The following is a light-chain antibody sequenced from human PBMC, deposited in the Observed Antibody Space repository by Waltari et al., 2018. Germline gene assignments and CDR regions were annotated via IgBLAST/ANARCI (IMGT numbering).Light chain of an antibody. J-gene: IGKJ1*01. CDR2: DAS. CDR3: QKYVSLPAT. CDR1: QSVSRS. V-gene: IGKV3-20*01. Sequence: EIVLTQSPGTLSLSPGERATLSCRARQSVSRSLAWYQQKHGQAPRLLIYDASTRATGIPDRFSGSGSGTDFSLTISRLEPEDFAVYYCQKYVSLPATFGQGTKVEIK.